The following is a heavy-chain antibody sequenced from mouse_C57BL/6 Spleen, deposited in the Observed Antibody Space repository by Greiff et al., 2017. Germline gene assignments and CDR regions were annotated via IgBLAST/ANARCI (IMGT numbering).Heavy chain of an antibody. CDR2: IYPGDGDT. J-gene: IGHJ2*01. D-gene: IGHD1-1*01. CDR1: GYAFSSYW. CDR3: ARVLYYGSSYVIDY. V-gene: IGHV1-80*01. Sequence: VQLQQSGAELVKPGASVKISCKASGYAFSSYWMNWVKQRPGKGLEWIGQIYPGDGDTNYNGKFKGKATLTADKSSSTAYMQLSSLTSEDSAVYFDARVLYYGSSYVIDYWGQGTTLTVSS.